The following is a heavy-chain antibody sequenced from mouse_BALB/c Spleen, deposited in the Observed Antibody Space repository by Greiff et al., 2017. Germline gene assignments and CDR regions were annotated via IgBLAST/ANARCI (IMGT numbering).Heavy chain of an antibody. Sequence: VQLKQSGAELAKPGASVKMSCKASGYTFTSYWMHWVKQRPGQGLEWIGYINPSTGYTEYNQKFKDKATLTADKSSSTAYMQLSSLTSEDSAVYYCARRSTMITTAMDYWGQGTSVTVSS. CDR1: GYTFTSYW. D-gene: IGHD2-4*01. CDR3: ARRSTMITTAMDY. CDR2: INPSTGYT. V-gene: IGHV1-7*01. J-gene: IGHJ4*01.